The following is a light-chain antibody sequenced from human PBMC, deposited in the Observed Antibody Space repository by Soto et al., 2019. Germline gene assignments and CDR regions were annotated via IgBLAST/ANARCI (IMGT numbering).Light chain of an antibody. CDR1: SSNIGSTT. Sequence: QSVLTQPPSASGTPGQRVTIACSGSSSNIGSTTVKWYQQLPGTAPKLLIYNNNQRPSGVPDRCSGSKSGTSASLASSGLQSEDEADYYCAAWDDSLNGVVFGGGTKLTVL. CDR3: AAWDDSLNGVV. J-gene: IGLJ3*02. V-gene: IGLV1-44*01. CDR2: NNN.